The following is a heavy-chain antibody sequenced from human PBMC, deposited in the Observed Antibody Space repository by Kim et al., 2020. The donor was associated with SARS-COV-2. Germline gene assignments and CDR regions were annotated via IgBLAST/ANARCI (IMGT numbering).Heavy chain of an antibody. CDR2: ISYDGSNK. J-gene: IGHJ4*02. CDR1: GFTFSSYG. CDR3: AKDGRGYCSGGSCYSSPFDY. D-gene: IGHD2-15*01. Sequence: GGYLRLSCAASGFTFSSYGMHWVRQAPGKGLEWVAVISYDGSNKYYADSVKGRFTISRDNSKNTLYLQMNSLRAEDTAVYYCAKDGRGYCSGGSCYSSPFDYWGQGTLVTVSS. V-gene: IGHV3-30*18.